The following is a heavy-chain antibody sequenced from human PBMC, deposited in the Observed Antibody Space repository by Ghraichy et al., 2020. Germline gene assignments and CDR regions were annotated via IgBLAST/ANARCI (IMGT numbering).Heavy chain of an antibody. Sequence: GGSLRLSCAASGFTFSSYAMSWVRQAPGKGLEWVSAISGSGGSTYYADSVKGRFTISRDNSKNTLYLQMNSLRAEDTAVYYCAKDYWARTYYYDSSGYNWFDPWGQGTLVTVSS. CDR1: GFTFSSYA. CDR3: AKDYWARTYYYDSSGYNWFDP. V-gene: IGHV3-23*01. J-gene: IGHJ5*02. CDR2: ISGSGGST. D-gene: IGHD3-22*01.